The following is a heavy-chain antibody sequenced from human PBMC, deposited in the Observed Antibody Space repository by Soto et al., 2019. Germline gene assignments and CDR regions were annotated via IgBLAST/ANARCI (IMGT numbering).Heavy chain of an antibody. V-gene: IGHV3-23*01. CDR1: GISFSNYA. CDR3: ARDPQYFYDRRGYLDMAFDI. J-gene: IGHJ3*02. D-gene: IGHD3-22*01. CDR2: ISGSSVAT. Sequence: EVQLLESGGGLVQPGGSLRLSCAASGISFSNYAMNWVRQAPGKGLEWVSGISGSSVATYYADFVKGRFTISRDNSNNTLYLQMNSLRAEDTAVYYCARDPQYFYDRRGYLDMAFDIWGQGTMVTVSS.